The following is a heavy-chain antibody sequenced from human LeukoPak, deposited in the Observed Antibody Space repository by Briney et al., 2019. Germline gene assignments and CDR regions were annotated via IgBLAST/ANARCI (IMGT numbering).Heavy chain of an antibody. Sequence: ASVKVSCKASGYTFTGYYMHWVRQAPGQGLEWMGIINPSGGSTSYAQKFQGRVTMTRDTSTSTVYMELSSLRSEDTAVYYCARDLGSSSVEGLFDPWGQGTLVTVSS. D-gene: IGHD6-6*01. CDR1: GYTFTGYY. CDR3: ARDLGSSSVEGLFDP. V-gene: IGHV1-46*01. CDR2: INPSGGST. J-gene: IGHJ5*02.